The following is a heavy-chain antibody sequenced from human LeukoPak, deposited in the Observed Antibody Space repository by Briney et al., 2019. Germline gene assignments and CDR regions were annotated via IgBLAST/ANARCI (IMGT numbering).Heavy chain of an antibody. D-gene: IGHD4-11*01. J-gene: IGHJ6*02. Sequence: GGSLRLSCAASGFTFSNYWMHWVRQAPGKGLVWVSRINGDGSTTNYADSVKGRFTISRDNAKNTLFLQMNSLRAEDTAVYYCARDLDLYSNYGDYYYSMDVWGQGTTVTVSS. V-gene: IGHV3-74*01. CDR3: ARDLDLYSNYGDYYYSMDV. CDR2: INGDGSTT. CDR1: GFTFSNYW.